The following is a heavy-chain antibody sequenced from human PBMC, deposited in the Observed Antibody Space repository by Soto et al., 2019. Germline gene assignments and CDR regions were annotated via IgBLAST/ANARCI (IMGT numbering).Heavy chain of an antibody. CDR1: GFTFSDYY. J-gene: IGHJ4*02. V-gene: IGHV3-11*06. D-gene: IGHD3-22*01. CDR2: ISSSSSYT. CDR3: ARIHDRRGSKASLFDY. Sequence: PGGSLRLSCAASGFTFSDYYMSWIRQAPGKGLEWVSYISSSSSYTNYADSVKGRFTISRDNAKNSLYLQMNSLRAEDTAVYYCARIHDRRGSKASLFDYWGQRTLVTVSS.